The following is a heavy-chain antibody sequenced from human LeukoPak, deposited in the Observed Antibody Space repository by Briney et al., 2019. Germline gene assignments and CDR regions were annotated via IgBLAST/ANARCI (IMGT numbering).Heavy chain of an antibody. CDR1: GFTVSRNY. D-gene: IGHD3-22*01. CDR2: IFSGGST. V-gene: IGHV3-66*01. CDR3: ARVNYYDLFFDL. J-gene: IGHJ2*01. Sequence: GGSLRLSCAASGFTVSRNYMSWVRQAPGKGLEWVSTIFSGGSTYYADSVKGRFTISRDNSKNTLYLQMNSLRAEDTAVYYCARVNYYDLFFDLWGRGTVVTVSS.